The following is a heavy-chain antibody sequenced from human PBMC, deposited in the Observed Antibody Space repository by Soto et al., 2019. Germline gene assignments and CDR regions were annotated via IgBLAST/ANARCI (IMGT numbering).Heavy chain of an antibody. CDR2: IYYSGNT. CDR3: ARSDYVSFDY. CDR1: GGSISSGGYY. J-gene: IGHJ4*02. D-gene: IGHD4-17*01. Sequence: PSETLSLTCTVSGGSISSGGYYWSWIRQHPGKGLEWIGYIYYSGNTYYNPSLESRVTISVDTSKNQFSLKLTSVTAADTAVYYCARSDYVSFDYWGQGALVTVSS. V-gene: IGHV4-31*03.